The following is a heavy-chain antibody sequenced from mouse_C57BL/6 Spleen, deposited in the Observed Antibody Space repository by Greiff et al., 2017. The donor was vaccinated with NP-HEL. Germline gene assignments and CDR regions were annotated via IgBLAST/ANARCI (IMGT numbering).Heavy chain of an antibody. J-gene: IGHJ2*01. CDR3: ARRMGNYVYFDY. V-gene: IGHV3-6*01. D-gene: IGHD2-1*01. CDR2: ISYDGSN. Sequence: VQLKQSGPGLVKPSQSLSLTCSVTGYSITSGYYWNWIRQFPGNKLEWMGYISYDGSNNYNPSLKNRISITRDTSKNQFFLKLNSVTTEDTATYYCARRMGNYVYFDYWGQGTTLTVSS. CDR1: GYSITSGYY.